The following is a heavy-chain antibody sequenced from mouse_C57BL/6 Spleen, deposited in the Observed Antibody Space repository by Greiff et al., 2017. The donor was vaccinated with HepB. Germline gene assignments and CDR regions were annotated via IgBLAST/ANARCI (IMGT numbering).Heavy chain of an antibody. CDR2: ISSGGSYT. J-gene: IGHJ2*01. V-gene: IGHV5-6*01. CDR3: ARHKDGSFDY. D-gene: IGHD2-3*01. Sequence: EVQLVESGGDLVKPGGSLKLSCAASGFTFSSYGMSWVRQTPDKRLEWVATISSGGSYTYYPDSVKGRFTISRDNAKNTLYLQMSSLKSEDTAMYYCARHKDGSFDYWGQGTTLTVSS. CDR1: GFTFSSYG.